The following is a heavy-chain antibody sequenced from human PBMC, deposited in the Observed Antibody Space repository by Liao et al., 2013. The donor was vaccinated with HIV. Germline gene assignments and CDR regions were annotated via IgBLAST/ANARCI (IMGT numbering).Heavy chain of an antibody. D-gene: IGHD6-13*01. CDR1: GGSIRHYF. J-gene: IGHJ6*03. CDR2: LYNSGST. V-gene: IGHV4-4*07. CDR3: DV. Sequence: QVQLQESGPGVVKPSETLSLTCNVSGGSIRHYFWTWIRQPAGQGLEWIGRLYNSGSTNHNPSLKLRSVTAADTAVYYCARAIGGYSSSWRYYYYMDVWGKGTTVTVSS.